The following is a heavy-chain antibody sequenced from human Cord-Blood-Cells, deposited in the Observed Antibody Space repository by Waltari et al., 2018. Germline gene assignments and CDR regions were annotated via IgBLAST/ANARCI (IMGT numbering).Heavy chain of an antibody. V-gene: IGHV4-34*01. J-gene: IGHJ4*02. CDR2: INHSGST. Sequence: QVQLQQWGAGLLKPSETLSLTCAVYGGSFRGYYWSWIRQPPGKGLEWIGEINHSGSTNYNPSLKSRVTISVDTSKNQFSLKLSSVTAADTAVYYCARAVVGATDYWGQGTLVTVSS. CDR3: ARAVVGATDY. D-gene: IGHD1-26*01. CDR1: GGSFRGYY.